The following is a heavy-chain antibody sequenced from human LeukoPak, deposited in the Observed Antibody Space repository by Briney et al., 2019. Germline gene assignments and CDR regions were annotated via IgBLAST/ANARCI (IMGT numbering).Heavy chain of an antibody. J-gene: IGHJ3*02. V-gene: IGHV1-18*01. D-gene: IGHD2-2*01. CDR3: ARDRTQLGAFDI. CDR2: ISAYNGNT. Sequence: ASVKVSLKASGYTFTSYGISWVRQAPGQGLEWMGWISAYNGNTNYAQKLQGRVTMTTDTSTSTAYMELRSLRSDDTAVYYCARDRTQLGAFDIWGQGTMVTVSS. CDR1: GYTFTSYG.